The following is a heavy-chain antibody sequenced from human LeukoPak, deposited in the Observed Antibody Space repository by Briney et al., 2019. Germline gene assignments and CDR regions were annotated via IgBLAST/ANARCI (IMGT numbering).Heavy chain of an antibody. V-gene: IGHV3-7*01. CDR3: ARDYVWGSSESDY. J-gene: IGHJ4*02. D-gene: IGHD7-27*01. CDR2: INQDGSEK. CDR1: GFTFGDYA. Sequence: GGSLRLSCTTSGFTFGDYAMTWFRQTPGKGLEWVGNINQDGSEKYYLDSVRGRFTISRDNAKNSLYLQMNSLRVEDTAIYYCARDYVWGSSESDYWGQGTLVTVSS.